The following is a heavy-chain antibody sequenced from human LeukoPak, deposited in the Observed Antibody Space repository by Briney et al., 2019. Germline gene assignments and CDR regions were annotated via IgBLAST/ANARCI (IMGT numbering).Heavy chain of an antibody. V-gene: IGHV3-11*01. CDR1: GLIFSGYY. CDR2: ITSSGSMM. J-gene: IGHJ4*02. CDR3: ARVRGYCSSTSCYPYYFDY. Sequence: GGSLRLSCAAPGLIFSGYYMGWIRQAPGKGLEWVSYITSSGSMMYYADSVKGRFTISRDNAKNSLYVQMDSLRAEDTAIYYCARVRGYCSSTSCYPYYFDYWGQGTLVTVSP. D-gene: IGHD2-2*01.